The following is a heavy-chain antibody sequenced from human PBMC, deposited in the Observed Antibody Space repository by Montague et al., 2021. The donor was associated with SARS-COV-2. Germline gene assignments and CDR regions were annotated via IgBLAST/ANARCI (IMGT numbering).Heavy chain of an antibody. CDR3: VRPPYSSGSLDY. CDR2: ISSSSSDK. D-gene: IGHD6-19*01. CDR1: GFTFSTYS. J-gene: IGHJ4*02. Sequence: SLRLSCAASGFTFSTYSMNWVRQAPGKGLEWVSCISSSSSDKYYADSVKGRFTISRDNAKNSLYLQMNSLRAQDTAVYYCVRPPYSSGSLDYWGQGTLVTVSS. V-gene: IGHV3-21*01.